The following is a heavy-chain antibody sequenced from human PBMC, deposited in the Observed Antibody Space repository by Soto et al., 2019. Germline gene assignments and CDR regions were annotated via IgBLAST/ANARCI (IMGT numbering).Heavy chain of an antibody. D-gene: IGHD3-10*01. CDR3: APWFGAFDY. V-gene: IGHV3-30*03. CDR2: ISYDGSNK. J-gene: IGHJ4*02. CDR1: GFTFRNYG. Sequence: PGGSLRLSCAASGFTFRNYGMHWVRQAPGKGLEWVAVISYDGSNKYYADSVKGRFTISRDNSKNTLYLQMNSLRAEDTAVYYCAPWFGAFDYWGQGTLVTVSS.